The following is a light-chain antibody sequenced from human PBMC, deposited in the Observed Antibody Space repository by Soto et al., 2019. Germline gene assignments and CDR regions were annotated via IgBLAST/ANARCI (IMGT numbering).Light chain of an antibody. CDR1: NSNIGNNF. CDR2: DND. V-gene: IGLV1-51*01. CDR3: ATWDSSLIAGV. J-gene: IGLJ2*01. Sequence: QSVLTQPPSVSAAPRQKGTISCSGSNSNIGNNFVSWYQHLPGTAPKLLIYDNDKRPSGIPDRFSGTKSGTSATLDITGLQTGDEAHYYCATWDSSLIAGVFGGGTKVTVL.